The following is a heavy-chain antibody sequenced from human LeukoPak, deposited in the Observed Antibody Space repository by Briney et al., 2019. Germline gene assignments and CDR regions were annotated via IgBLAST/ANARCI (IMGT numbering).Heavy chain of an antibody. V-gene: IGHV4-34*01. CDR3: ARHLYSESYYF. CDR1: GGSFSGYY. J-gene: IGHJ4*02. Sequence: SETLSLTCAVYGGSFSGYYWSWIRQPPGKGLEWIGEINHSGSTNYNPSLKSRVTISIDTSKNQFSLKLSSVTAADTAVYYCARHLYSESYYFWGQGTLVTVSS. CDR2: INHSGST. D-gene: IGHD1-26*01.